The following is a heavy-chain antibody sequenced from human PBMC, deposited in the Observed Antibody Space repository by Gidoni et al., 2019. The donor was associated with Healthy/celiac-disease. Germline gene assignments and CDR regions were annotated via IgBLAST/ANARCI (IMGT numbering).Heavy chain of an antibody. J-gene: IGHJ4*02. Sequence: VQLLESGGGLVQPGVSMRLSCAASGFTFRSYAMSWVRQAPGKGLEWVSAISGSGGSTYYADSVKGRFTISRDNSKNTLYLQMNSLRAEDTAVYYCARNGRWELRERYFDYWGQGTLVTVSS. CDR3: ARNGRWELRERYFDY. CDR2: ISGSGGST. CDR1: GFTFRSYA. D-gene: IGHD1-26*01. V-gene: IGHV3-23*01.